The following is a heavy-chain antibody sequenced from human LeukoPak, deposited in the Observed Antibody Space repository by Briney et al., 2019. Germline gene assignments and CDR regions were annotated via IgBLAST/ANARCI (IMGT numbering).Heavy chain of an antibody. CDR1: GFTFSSYA. D-gene: IGHD6-19*01. Sequence: GGSLRLSCAASGFTFSSYAMSWVRQAPGKGLEWVSAITGGGGSTYYADSVKGRFTISRDNSKNALYLQMNSLRAEDTAVYYCAKTTQWPYYFDYWGQGTLVTVSS. V-gene: IGHV3-23*01. CDR2: ITGGGGST. J-gene: IGHJ4*02. CDR3: AKTTQWPYYFDY.